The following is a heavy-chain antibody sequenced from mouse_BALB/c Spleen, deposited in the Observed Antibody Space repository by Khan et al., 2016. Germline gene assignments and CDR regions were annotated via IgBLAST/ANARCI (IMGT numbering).Heavy chain of an antibody. CDR2: IDPANGNT. J-gene: IGHJ2*01. CDR1: GFNIKDTY. Sequence: VQLKESGAELVKPGASVKLSCTAAGFNIKDTYMHWVKQRPEQGLEWIGRIDPANGNTKYDPKFQGKATITADTSSNTAYLQLSSLTSDATAVYYCARSTDYWGQGTTLTVSS. V-gene: IGHV14-3*02. CDR3: ARSTDY.